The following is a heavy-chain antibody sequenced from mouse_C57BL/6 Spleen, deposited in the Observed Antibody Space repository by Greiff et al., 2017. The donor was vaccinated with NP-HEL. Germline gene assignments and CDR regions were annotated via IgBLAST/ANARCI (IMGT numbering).Heavy chain of an antibody. D-gene: IGHD1-1*01. CDR3: ARCYYGSSFYFDD. Sequence: VQLQQSGAELVKPGASVKMSCKASGYTFTSYWITWVKQRPGQGLEWIGDIYPGSGSTNYNEKFKSKATLTVDTSSSTAYMQLSSLTSEDSAVYYCARCYYGSSFYFDDWGQGTTLTVSS. CDR1: GYTFTSYW. J-gene: IGHJ2*01. CDR2: IYPGSGST. V-gene: IGHV1-55*01.